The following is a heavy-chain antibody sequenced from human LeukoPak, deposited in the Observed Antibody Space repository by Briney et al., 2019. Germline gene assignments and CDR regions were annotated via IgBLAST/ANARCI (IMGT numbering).Heavy chain of an antibody. V-gene: IGHV4-4*02. CDR2: IYYSGST. Sequence: SETLSPTCVVSGDSISSDNWWNWVRQPPGKGLEWIGYIYYSGSTNYNPSLKSRVTISVDTSKNQCSLKLSSVTTADTAVYYCTRSTNLEAFDIWGRGTMVTVSS. CDR3: TRSTNLEAFDI. CDR1: GDSISSDN. D-gene: IGHD2-8*01. J-gene: IGHJ3*02.